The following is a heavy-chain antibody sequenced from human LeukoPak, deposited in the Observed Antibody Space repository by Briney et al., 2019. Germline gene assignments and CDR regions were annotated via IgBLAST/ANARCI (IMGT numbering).Heavy chain of an antibody. CDR1: GFTFSNAW. V-gene: IGHV3-15*01. CDR2: IKSKTDGGTT. CDR3: TTPSLLIAYCGGDCYLD. D-gene: IGHD2-21*02. J-gene: IGHJ4*02. Sequence: AGGSLRLSCAASGFTFSNAWMSWVRQAPGKGLEWVGRIKSKTDGGTTDYAAPVKGRFTISRDDSKNTLYLQMNSLKTEDTAVYYCTTPSLLIAYCGGDCYLDWGQGTLVTVSS.